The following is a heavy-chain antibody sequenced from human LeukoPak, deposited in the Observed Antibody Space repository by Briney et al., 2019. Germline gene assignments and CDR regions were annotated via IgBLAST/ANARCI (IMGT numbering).Heavy chain of an antibody. J-gene: IGHJ2*01. CDR2: ISGSGGYT. CDR3: ARETHFDWSYWYFDL. Sequence: PGGSLRLSCAASGFTFSSYAMSWVRQAPGKGLEWVSAISGSGGYTYYADSVKGRFTISRDNSRNTLYLQMNSLRAEDTAVYYCARETHFDWSYWYFDLWGRGTLVTVSS. CDR1: GFTFSSYA. V-gene: IGHV3-23*01. D-gene: IGHD3-9*01.